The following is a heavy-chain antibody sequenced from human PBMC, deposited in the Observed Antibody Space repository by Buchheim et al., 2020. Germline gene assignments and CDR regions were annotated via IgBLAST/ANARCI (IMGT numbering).Heavy chain of an antibody. J-gene: IGHJ4*02. CDR1: RGSFNTYA. Sequence: QVQLVQSGAEVKKPGSSVRLSCTASRGSFNTYAISWLRQAPGQGLEWLGGIIPFSGTRNYAQRFQGRATLSADKSATAVFMELSSLTPEDTAVYYCATGWYDFTNYVGVNWGQGTL. V-gene: IGHV1-69*06. CDR2: IIPFSGTR. CDR3: ATGWYDFTNYVGVN. D-gene: IGHD4-11*01.